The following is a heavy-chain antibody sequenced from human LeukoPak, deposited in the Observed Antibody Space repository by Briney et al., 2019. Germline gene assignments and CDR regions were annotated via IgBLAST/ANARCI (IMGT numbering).Heavy chain of an antibody. Sequence: PGGSLRLSCAASGFTVSGNYMSWVRQAPGKGLEWVSVIDNGGNTYYADSVKGRFTISRDNSKNTLYLQMNSLRAEDTAVYYCARDGSARSLGNWGQGTLVSVSS. CDR3: ARDGSARSLGN. J-gene: IGHJ4*02. CDR1: GFTVSGNY. V-gene: IGHV3-53*01. D-gene: IGHD6-6*01. CDR2: IDNGGNT.